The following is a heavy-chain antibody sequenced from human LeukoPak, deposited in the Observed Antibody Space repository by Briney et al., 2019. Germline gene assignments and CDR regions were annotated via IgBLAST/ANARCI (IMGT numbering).Heavy chain of an antibody. V-gene: IGHV3-21*01. D-gene: IGHD6-19*01. J-gene: IGHJ4*02. CDR2: IYSLSDYI. CDR3: ATTLTRDSSGSYGALDY. CDR1: GVTFSTHS. Sequence: GSLTLSCAASGVTFSTHSMNWVRQPPGKGLEWVSSIYSLSDYIYHGGSVKGRFTITRDNAKNSLYLKMNSLRVEDTAVYYCATTLTRDSSGSYGALDYWGQGTLVTVSS.